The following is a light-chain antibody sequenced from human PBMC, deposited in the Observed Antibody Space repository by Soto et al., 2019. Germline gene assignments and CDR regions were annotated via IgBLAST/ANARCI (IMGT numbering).Light chain of an antibody. CDR2: DAS. CDR1: QSVSSY. J-gene: IGKJ3*01. Sequence: EIVLTQSPATLSLSPGERATLSCRASQSVSSYLAWYQQKPGQAPRLLIYDASNRATGIPARFSGSGSGTDFTVTISSLEPEDFAVYYCQQSSNWPPVTFGPGTKVDIK. CDR3: QQSSNWPPVT. V-gene: IGKV3-11*01.